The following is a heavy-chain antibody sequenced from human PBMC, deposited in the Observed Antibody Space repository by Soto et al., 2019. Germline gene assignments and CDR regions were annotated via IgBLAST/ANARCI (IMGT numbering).Heavy chain of an antibody. D-gene: IGHD1-26*01. CDR3: ARDLSGTGLDI. CDR2: VYSSGGA. J-gene: IGHJ6*02. Sequence: QIHLHDSGPGLVTPSETLTPTCNVSGDSIGSYYWSWIWQYPGKGLEWIGRVYSSGGATYNPASKGRVTISLDRSNNHVSLEMYSVAAADTAVYFCARDLSGTGLDIWGRGTRISVSS. V-gene: IGHV4-4*07. CDR1: GDSIGSYY.